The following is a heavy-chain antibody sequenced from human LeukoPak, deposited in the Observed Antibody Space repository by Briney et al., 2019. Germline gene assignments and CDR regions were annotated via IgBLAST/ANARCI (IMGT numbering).Heavy chain of an antibody. CDR1: GFTFNNYA. D-gene: IGHD5-18*01. CDR2: ISGSGGTT. J-gene: IGHJ6*02. V-gene: IGHV3-23*01. CDR3: ARDGTAQYYYGMDV. Sequence: GGSLRLSCAASGFTFNNYAMNWVRQAPGKGLEWVSVISGSGGTTYYADSVKGRFTISRDNAKNSLYLQMNSLRAEDTAVYYCARDGTAQYYYGMDVWGQGTTVTVSS.